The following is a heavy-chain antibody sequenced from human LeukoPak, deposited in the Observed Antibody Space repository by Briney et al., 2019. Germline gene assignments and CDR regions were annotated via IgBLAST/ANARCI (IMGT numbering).Heavy chain of an antibody. CDR1: GGSISSSSYY. J-gene: IGHJ5*02. CDR2: IYYSGST. CDR3: ARVHDSDYKIYNWFDP. Sequence: SETLSLTCTVSGGSISSSSYYWGWFRQPPGKGLEWIGNIYYSGSTYYNPSLKGRVTISVDTSKNQFSLKLSSVTAADTAVYYCARVHDSDYKIYNWFDPWGQGTLVTVSS. V-gene: IGHV4-39*07. D-gene: IGHD4-11*01.